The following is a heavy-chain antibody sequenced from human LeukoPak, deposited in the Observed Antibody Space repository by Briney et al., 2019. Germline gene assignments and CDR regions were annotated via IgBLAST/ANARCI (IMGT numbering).Heavy chain of an antibody. CDR2: INPNSGGT. CDR1: GCTFTGYY. CDR3: ARSVVVPAAPDY. D-gene: IGHD2-2*01. Sequence: GASVKVSCKASGCTFTGYYMHWVRQAPGQGLEWMGWINPNSGGTDYAQKFQGRVTMTRDTSISTAYMELSRLRSDDTAVYYCARSVVVPAAPDYWGKGSLVTVSS. J-gene: IGHJ4*02. V-gene: IGHV1-2*02.